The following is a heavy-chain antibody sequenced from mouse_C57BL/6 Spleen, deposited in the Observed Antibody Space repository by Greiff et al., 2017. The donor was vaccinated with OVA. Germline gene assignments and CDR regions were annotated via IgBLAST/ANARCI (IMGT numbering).Heavy chain of an antibody. CDR1: GYTFTSYW. CDR2: IDPNSGGT. D-gene: IGHD2-3*01. V-gene: IGHV1-72*01. Sequence: QVQLQQPGAELVKPWASVKLSCKASGYTFTSYWMHWVKQRPGRGLEWIGRIDPNSGGTKYNEKFKSKATLTVDKPSSTAYMELISLTSEYSAVYYGARDYDDYYDFDYWGQGTTLTVSS. CDR3: ARDYDDYYDFDY. J-gene: IGHJ2*01.